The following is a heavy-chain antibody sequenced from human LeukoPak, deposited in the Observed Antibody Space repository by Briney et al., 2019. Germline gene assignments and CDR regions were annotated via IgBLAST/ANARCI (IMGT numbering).Heavy chain of an antibody. CDR1: GFTFSSYA. V-gene: IGHV3-30-3*01. J-gene: IGHJ4*02. Sequence: PGGSLRLSCAASGFTFSSYAMHWVRQAPGKGLEWVAVISYDGSNKYYADSVKGRFTISRDNSKNTLYLQMNSLRAEDTAVYYCASALVDTAMALPFDYWGQGTLVTVSS. CDR2: ISYDGSNK. CDR3: ASALVDTAMALPFDY. D-gene: IGHD5-18*01.